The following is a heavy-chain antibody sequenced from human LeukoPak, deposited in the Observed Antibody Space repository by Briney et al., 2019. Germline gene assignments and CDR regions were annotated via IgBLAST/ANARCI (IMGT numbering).Heavy chain of an antibody. D-gene: IGHD4-11*01. CDR2: IYYSGST. CDR3: ARLPTPNYYYYYYMDV. V-gene: IGHV4-59*12. J-gene: IGHJ6*03. Sequence: SETLSLTCTVSGGSISSYYWSWIRQPPGKGLEWIGYIYYSGSTNYNPSLKSRVTISVDTSKNQFSLKLSSVTAADTAVYYCARLPTPNYYYYYYMDVWGKGTTVTVSS. CDR1: GGSISSYY.